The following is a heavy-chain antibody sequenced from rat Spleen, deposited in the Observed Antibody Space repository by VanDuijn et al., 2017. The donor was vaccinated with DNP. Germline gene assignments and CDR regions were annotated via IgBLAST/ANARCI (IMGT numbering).Heavy chain of an antibody. CDR1: GFTFSDYA. CDR2: ISYDGLRT. CDR3: ARDDYGSYGAMDP. V-gene: IGHV5-17*01. D-gene: IGHD1-3*01. Sequence: EVQLVESGGGLVQPGRSLKLSCTASGFTFSDYAMAWVRQAPKKGLEWVATISYDGLRTYYRDSVRGRFTPSRDDAKSTLYLQMDSLRSEDTATYFCARDDYGSYGAMDPWGQGTSVTVSS. J-gene: IGHJ4*01.